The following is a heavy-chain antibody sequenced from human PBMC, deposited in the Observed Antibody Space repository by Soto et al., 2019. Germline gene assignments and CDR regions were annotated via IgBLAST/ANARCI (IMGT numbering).Heavy chain of an antibody. Sequence: PGGSLRLSCAASGFTFSSYCMHWVRQAPGKGLEWVAVIWYDGSNKYYADSVKGRFTISRDNSKNTLYLQMNSLRAEDTAVYYCARVRWIAVEIRWFDPWGQGTLVTVSS. CDR2: IWYDGSNK. CDR3: ARVRWIAVEIRWFDP. CDR1: GFTFSSYC. D-gene: IGHD6-19*01. J-gene: IGHJ5*02. V-gene: IGHV3-33*01.